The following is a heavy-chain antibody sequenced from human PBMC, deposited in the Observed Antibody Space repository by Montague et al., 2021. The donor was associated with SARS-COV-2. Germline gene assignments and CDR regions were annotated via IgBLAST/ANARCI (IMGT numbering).Heavy chain of an antibody. D-gene: IGHD2/OR15-2a*01. CDR1: SGSLSNYY. CDR2: MYETGNM. Sequence: TLSLTCTVSSGSLSNYYWSWIQQSPDKGLEWIGYMYETGNMIYNPSLRSRVSISADTSKSQFSLRLTSVTAADSARYYCARNMAYWGQGVLVTV. V-gene: IGHV4-4*09. J-gene: IGHJ4*02. CDR3: ARNMAY.